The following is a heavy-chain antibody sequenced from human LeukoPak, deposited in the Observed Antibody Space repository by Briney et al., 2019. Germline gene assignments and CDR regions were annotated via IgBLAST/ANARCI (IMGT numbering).Heavy chain of an antibody. J-gene: IGHJ5*02. CDR3: ARVGSSWYGWFDP. V-gene: IGHV1-69*05. CDR2: IIPIFGTA. D-gene: IGHD6-13*01. Sequence: SVKVSCKASGGTFSSYAIGWVRQAPGQGLEWMGGIIPIFGTANYAQKFQGRVTITTDESTSTAYMELSSLRSEDTAVYYCARVGSSWYGWFDPWGQGTLVTVSS. CDR1: GGTFSSYA.